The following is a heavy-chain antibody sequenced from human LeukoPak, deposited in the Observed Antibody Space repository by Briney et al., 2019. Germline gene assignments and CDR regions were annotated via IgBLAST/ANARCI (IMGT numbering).Heavy chain of an antibody. J-gene: IGHJ4*02. Sequence: ASVKVSCKPSGDTFAGYYLHWVRQAPGQGLEWMGWINANSGVTDYAQRFQGRVTMTTDMSITTAYMELNRVRSDDAAVYYCATGGGSSGYPEYWGKGTLVTVSS. V-gene: IGHV1-2*02. CDR2: INANSGVT. D-gene: IGHD3-22*01. CDR1: GDTFAGYY. CDR3: ATGGGSSGYPEY.